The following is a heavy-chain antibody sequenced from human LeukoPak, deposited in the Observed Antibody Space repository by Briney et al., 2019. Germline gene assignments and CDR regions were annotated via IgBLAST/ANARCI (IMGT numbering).Heavy chain of an antibody. CDR2: ISAYNGNT. J-gene: IGHJ4*02. CDR3: ARVLYYDYVWGSCDY. Sequence: ASVKVSCKASGYTFTSYGISWVRQAPGQGLEWMGWISAYNGNTNYAQKLQGRVTMTTDTSTSTAYMELRSLRSDDTAVYYCARVLYYDYVWGSCDYWGQGTLVTASS. D-gene: IGHD3-16*01. CDR1: GYTFTSYG. V-gene: IGHV1-18*01.